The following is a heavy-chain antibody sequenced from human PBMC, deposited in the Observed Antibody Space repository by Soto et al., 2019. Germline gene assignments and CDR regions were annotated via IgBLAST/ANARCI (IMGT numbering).Heavy chain of an antibody. CDR2: IWYDGSNK. Sequence: GGSLRLSCAASGFTFSSYGMHWVRQAPGKGLEWVAVIWYDGSNKYYADSVKGRFTISRDNSKNTLYLQMNSLRAEDTAVYYCARDQTHDIITKYYFDYWGQGTLVTVSS. V-gene: IGHV3-33*01. CDR1: GFTFSSYG. J-gene: IGHJ4*02. CDR3: ARDQTHDIITKYYFDY. D-gene: IGHD3-16*01.